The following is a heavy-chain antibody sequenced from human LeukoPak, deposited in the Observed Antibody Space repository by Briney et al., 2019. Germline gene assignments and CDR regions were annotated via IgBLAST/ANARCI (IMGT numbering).Heavy chain of an antibody. CDR3: ARVDWDYDYVWGSYRSIDY. CDR1: GGTFSSYA. J-gene: IGHJ4*02. D-gene: IGHD3-16*02. Sequence: SVKVSCKASGGTFSSYAISWVRQAPGQGLEWMGGIIPIFGTANYAQKFQGRVTITADESTSTAYMELSSLRSEDTAVYYCARVDWDYDYVWGSYRSIDYWGQGTLVTVSS. CDR2: IIPIFGTA. V-gene: IGHV1-69*13.